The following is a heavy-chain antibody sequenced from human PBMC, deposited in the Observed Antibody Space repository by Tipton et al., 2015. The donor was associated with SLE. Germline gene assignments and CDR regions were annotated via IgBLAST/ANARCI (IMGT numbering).Heavy chain of an antibody. CDR1: GFTFSSYV. CDR2: ISYDGSNK. Sequence: SLRLSCAASGFTFSSYVMHWVRQAPVKGLEWVAVISYDGSNKYYADSVKGRFTISRDNSKNTLYLQMNSLRVEDTAVYYCAKDGLYSSAWYFDYWGRGILITVSS. J-gene: IGHJ4*02. CDR3: AKDGLYSSAWYFDY. V-gene: IGHV3-30*18. D-gene: IGHD3-22*01.